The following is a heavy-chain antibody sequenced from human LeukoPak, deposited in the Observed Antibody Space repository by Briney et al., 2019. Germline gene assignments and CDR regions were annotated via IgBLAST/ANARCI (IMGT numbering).Heavy chain of an antibody. Sequence: GGSLRLSCAASGFTVSSNYMSWVRQAPGKGLEWVANIKEDGSAQYYADSVKGRFTISRDNTKNSLYLQMNSLTAEDTAMYYCAKDGDGYHNWGQGALVTVSS. CDR1: GFTVSSNY. CDR3: AKDGDGYHN. J-gene: IGHJ4*02. D-gene: IGHD3-9*01. CDR2: IKEDGSAQ. V-gene: IGHV3-7*01.